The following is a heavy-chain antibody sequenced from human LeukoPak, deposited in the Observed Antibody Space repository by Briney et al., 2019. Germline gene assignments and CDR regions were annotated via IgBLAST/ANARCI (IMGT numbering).Heavy chain of an antibody. J-gene: IGHJ4*02. Sequence: PSETLSLTCTVSGGSFSDNYWSWIRQPPGKGLEWIGYIYYSGSTNYKPSLKRGVTISVDTSKEQFSLKLSSVTAADTAVYYCARGRIPENYWGQRTLVTVSS. D-gene: IGHD2/OR15-2a*01. CDR3: ARGRIPENY. V-gene: IGHV4-59*01. CDR1: GGSFSDNY. CDR2: IYYSGST.